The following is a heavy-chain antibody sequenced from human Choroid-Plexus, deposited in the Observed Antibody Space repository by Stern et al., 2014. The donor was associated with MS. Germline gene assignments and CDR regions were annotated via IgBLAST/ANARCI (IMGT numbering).Heavy chain of an antibody. Sequence: VQLVESGGGVVQPGRPLRLSCVVSGFTFGSCAMHWVRQAPGKGLEWVAGVSYDGSNKYYADSVKGRFTISRHNSQNTLYMQMSSLRPEDTAVYYCAKDRQYLTYFFDHWGQGSLVTVSS. J-gene: IGHJ5*02. CDR3: AKDRQYLTYFFDH. CDR2: VSYDGSNK. D-gene: IGHD2/OR15-2a*01. V-gene: IGHV3-30*18. CDR1: GFTFGSCA.